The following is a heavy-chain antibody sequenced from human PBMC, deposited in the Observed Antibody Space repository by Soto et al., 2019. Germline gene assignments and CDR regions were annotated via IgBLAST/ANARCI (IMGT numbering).Heavy chain of an antibody. J-gene: IGHJ5*02. CDR2: IYYSGST. CDR1: GGSISSSSYY. V-gene: IGHV4-39*01. Sequence: QLQLQESGPGLVKPSETLSLTCTVSGGSISSSSYYWGWIRQPPGKGLEWIGSIYYSGSTYYNPSLKSRVTISVDTSKNQFSLKLSSETAADTAVYYCARRYGDYVVVPVTNWFDPWGQGTLVTVSS. D-gene: IGHD4-17*01. CDR3: ARRYGDYVVVPVTNWFDP.